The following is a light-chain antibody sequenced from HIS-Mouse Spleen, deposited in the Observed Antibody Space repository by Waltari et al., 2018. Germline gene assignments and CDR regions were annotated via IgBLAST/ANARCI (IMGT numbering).Light chain of an antibody. CDR3: QQYDNPLT. J-gene: IGKJ4*01. CDR2: AAS. Sequence: DIQLTQSPSFLSASVGDRVTITCRASQGISSYLAWYQQKPGKAPKLLIYAASTLQSGVPSRFSGSGSGTDFTFTISSLQPEDIATYYCQQYDNPLTFGGGTKVEIK. CDR1: QGISSY. V-gene: IGKV1-9*01.